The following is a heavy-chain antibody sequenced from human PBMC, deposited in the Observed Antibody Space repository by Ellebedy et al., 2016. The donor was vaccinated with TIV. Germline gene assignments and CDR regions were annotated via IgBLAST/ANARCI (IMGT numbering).Heavy chain of an antibody. CDR1: GGSISSSSYY. CDR2: IYYSGST. Sequence: SETLSLXXTVSGGSISSSSYYWGWIRQPPGKGLEWIGSIYYSGSTYYNPSLKSRVTISVDTSKNQFSLKLSSVTAADTAVYYCASSLFTNWFDPWGQGTLVTVSS. V-gene: IGHV4-39*07. CDR3: ASSLFTNWFDP. D-gene: IGHD2-21*01. J-gene: IGHJ5*02.